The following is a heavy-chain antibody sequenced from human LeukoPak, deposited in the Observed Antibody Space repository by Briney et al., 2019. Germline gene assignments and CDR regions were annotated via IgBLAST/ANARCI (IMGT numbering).Heavy chain of an antibody. CDR1: GFTLSSHW. CDR3: ARHVGISF. CDR2: IREDGTEK. V-gene: IGHV3-7*01. D-gene: IGHD7-27*01. J-gene: IGHJ4*02. Sequence: GSLRLSCEASGFTLSSHWMTWVRQAPGRGLEWVANIREDGTEKNYVDSVKGRFTISRDNAKNSLFLQMSNLRDDDTAIYYCARHVGISFWGQGTLVTVSS.